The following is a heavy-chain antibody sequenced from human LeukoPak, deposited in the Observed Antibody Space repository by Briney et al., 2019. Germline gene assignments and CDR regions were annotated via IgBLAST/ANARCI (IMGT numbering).Heavy chain of an antibody. D-gene: IGHD3-9*01. J-gene: IGHJ3*02. CDR3: VEGGVGGRKFDWMSAFDI. V-gene: IGHV3-64D*06. CDR2: MSSNGGNT. CDR1: GFTFSSYA. Sequence: GGSLRLSCSATGFTFSSYAMHWVRQAPGKGLEYVSAMSSNGGNTYYADSVRGRFTISRDNSMNTLYLQMSSLRHEDLSVDSCVEGGVGGRKFDWMSAFDIWGQGTMVTVSS.